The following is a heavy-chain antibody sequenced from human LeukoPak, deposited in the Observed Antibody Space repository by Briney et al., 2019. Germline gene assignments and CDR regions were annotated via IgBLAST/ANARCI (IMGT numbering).Heavy chain of an antibody. V-gene: IGHV5-51*01. J-gene: IGHJ4*02. Sequence: AESLKISCKGFGYSFTSYWNGWVRQMPGKGLEWMGIIYPGDSDTKYSPSFQGQVTISADESISAAYLQWTTLKASDSAMYCCVRRQYFDSSGYGIDYWGQGTLVTVSS. CDR1: GYSFTSYW. CDR2: IYPGDSDT. CDR3: VRRQYFDSSGYGIDY. D-gene: IGHD3-22*01.